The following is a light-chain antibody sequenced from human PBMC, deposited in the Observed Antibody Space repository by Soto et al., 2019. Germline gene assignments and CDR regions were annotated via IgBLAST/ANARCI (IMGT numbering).Light chain of an antibody. V-gene: IGKV3D-15*01. J-gene: IGKJ1*01. CDR3: LQHYTYPRT. CDR2: GAS. Sequence: EIVMTQSPATLSVSPGERATLSCRASQSVSSNLAWYQQKPGQAPRLLIYGASTRATGIPDRFSGSGSGTDFTLTISRLEPEDFAVYYCLQHYTYPRTFGQGTKVDIK. CDR1: QSVSSN.